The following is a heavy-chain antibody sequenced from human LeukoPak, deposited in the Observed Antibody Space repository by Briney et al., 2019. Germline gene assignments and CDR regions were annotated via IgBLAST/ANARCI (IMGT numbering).Heavy chain of an antibody. CDR3: ASQGYCTNGVSYL. CDR2: INHSGST. J-gene: IGHJ5*02. CDR1: GGSFSGYY. V-gene: IGHV4-34*01. Sequence: SETLSLTCTVYGGSFSGYYWSWIRQPPGKGLEWIGEINHSGSTNYNPSLKSRVTISVDTSKNQFSLKLSSVTAADTAVYYCASQGYCTNGVSYLWGQGTLVTVSS. D-gene: IGHD2-8*01.